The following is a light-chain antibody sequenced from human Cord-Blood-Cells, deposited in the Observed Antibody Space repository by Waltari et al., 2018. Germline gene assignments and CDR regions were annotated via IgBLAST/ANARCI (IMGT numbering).Light chain of an antibody. CDR1: SSDVGGYNY. J-gene: IGLJ3*02. CDR3: CSYAGSYNWV. V-gene: IGLV2-11*01. CDR2: DVS. Sequence: QSALTQPRSVSGSPGQSVTISCTGTSSDVGGYNYVSWYQQHPGIAPKLMIYDVSKRPSGVPDRVSGSKSGNTASLTISGLQAEDEADYYCCSYAGSYNWVFGGGTKLTVL.